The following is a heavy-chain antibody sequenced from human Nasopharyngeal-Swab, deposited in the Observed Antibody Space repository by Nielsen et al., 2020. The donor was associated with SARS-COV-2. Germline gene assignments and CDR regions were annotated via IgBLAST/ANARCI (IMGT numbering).Heavy chain of an antibody. CDR3: AREVGDAFDV. Sequence: ASVKVSCKTSGYSFSNYAINWVRQAPGQGFEWMVWYNTNTGIPTYVQGFKGRFVFSLDTAVSTAFLQINSLKSEDTGLYYCAREVGDAFDVWGQGTMVTVSS. CDR1: GYSFSNYA. CDR2: YNTNTGIP. V-gene: IGHV7-4-1*02. J-gene: IGHJ3*01.